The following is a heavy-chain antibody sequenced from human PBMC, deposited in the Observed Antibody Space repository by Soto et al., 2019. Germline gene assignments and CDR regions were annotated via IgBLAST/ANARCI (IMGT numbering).Heavy chain of an antibody. CDR2: IYYSGST. CDR3: ARAGVLYYYDSSGYYKSSGEAFDI. CDR1: GGSISSGDYY. V-gene: IGHV4-30-4*01. J-gene: IGHJ3*02. D-gene: IGHD3-22*01. Sequence: PSETLSLTCTVSGGSISSGDYYWSWIRQPPGKGLEWIGYIYYSGSTYYNPSLKSRVTISVDTSKNQFSLKLSSVTAADTAVYYCARAGVLYYYDSSGYYKSSGEAFDIWGQGTMVTV.